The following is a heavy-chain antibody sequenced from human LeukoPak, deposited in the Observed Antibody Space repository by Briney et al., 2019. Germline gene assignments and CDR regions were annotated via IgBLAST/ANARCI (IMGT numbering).Heavy chain of an antibody. CDR1: GGNFSSNA. V-gene: IGHV1-69*05. CDR2: IIPIFGTA. Sequence: GASVKVSCKASGGNFSSNAISWARQAPGQGLEWMGGIIPIFGTANCAQKFQGRVTITTDESTSTAYMELSSLRSADTAVYYCARATRGYSSSWYDSSWFGPWGQGTLVTVSS. J-gene: IGHJ5*02. CDR3: ARATRGYSSSWYDSSWFGP. D-gene: IGHD6-13*01.